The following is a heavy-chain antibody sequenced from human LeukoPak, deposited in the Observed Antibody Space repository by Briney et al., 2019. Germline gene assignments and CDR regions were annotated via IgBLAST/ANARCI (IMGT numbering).Heavy chain of an antibody. V-gene: IGHV1-2*04. Sequence: GASVKVSCKASGYTFTGYYMHWVRQAPGQGLEWMGWINPNSGGTNYAQKFQGWVTMTRDTSISTAYMELSRLRSDDTAVYYCARGLGPAAAGTDWFDPWGQGTLVTVSS. D-gene: IGHD6-13*01. CDR1: GYTFTGYY. J-gene: IGHJ5*02. CDR2: INPNSGGT. CDR3: ARGLGPAAAGTDWFDP.